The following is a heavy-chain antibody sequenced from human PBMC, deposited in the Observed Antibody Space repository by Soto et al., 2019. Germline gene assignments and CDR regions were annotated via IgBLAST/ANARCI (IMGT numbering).Heavy chain of an antibody. CDR1: NGSLTGHY. J-gene: IGHJ4*02. CDR3: MSRARERGCASITFGGGGPRFGDY. D-gene: IGHD3-16*01. V-gene: IGHV4-34*01. CDR2: IDHSGIT. Sequence: SETLSLTCAVYNGSLTGHYWTWIRRPPGKGLEWIGEIDHSGITNYNPSLKSRVTISVDTSKNRFSLILTSVTAADTAVYYCMSRARERGCASITFGGGGPRFGDYWGQGNLVTVSS.